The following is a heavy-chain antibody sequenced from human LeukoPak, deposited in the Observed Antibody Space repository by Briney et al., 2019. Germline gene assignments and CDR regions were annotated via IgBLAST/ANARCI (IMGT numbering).Heavy chain of an antibody. D-gene: IGHD3-10*01. V-gene: IGHV4-59*11. Sequence: SETLSLTCTVSGGSISPLYWGWIRQPPGKGLEFIGYIYYSGTTNYNPSLRSRVTLSVDTTKNQFSLKLSSVTAADTAVYYCARGGVAAKYYFDYWGPGTLVTVSS. CDR3: ARGGVAAKYYFDY. CDR1: GGSISPLY. J-gene: IGHJ4*02. CDR2: IYYSGTT.